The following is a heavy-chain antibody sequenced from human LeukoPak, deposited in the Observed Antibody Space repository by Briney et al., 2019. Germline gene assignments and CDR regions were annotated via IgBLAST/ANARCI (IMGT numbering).Heavy chain of an antibody. J-gene: IGHJ4*02. D-gene: IGHD6-19*01. Sequence: PSETLSLTCIVSGGSISSLNLWSWLRQPPGKGLEWIGEMYPGGTTNFNPSLKSRVTILIDKSKNQLSLQLTSVTAADTAVYYCAGLEGRYSTDWFYFFDYWGQGALVTVSS. CDR2: MYPGGTT. V-gene: IGHV4-4*02. CDR3: AGLEGRYSTDWFYFFDY. CDR1: GGSISSLNL.